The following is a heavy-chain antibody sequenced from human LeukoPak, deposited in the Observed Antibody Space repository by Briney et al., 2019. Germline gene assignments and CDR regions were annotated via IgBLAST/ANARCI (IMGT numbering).Heavy chain of an antibody. J-gene: IGHJ5*02. CDR2: MNPNSGNT. V-gene: IGHV1-8*01. Sequence: GASVKVSCKASGYTFTSYDINWVRQATGQGLEWMGWMNPNSGNTVYAQKFQGRVTMTRDTSISTAYMELSSLRSEDTAVYYCARGAGRRYNWFDPWGQGTLVTVSS. CDR3: ARGAGRRYNWFDP. CDR1: GYTFTSYD.